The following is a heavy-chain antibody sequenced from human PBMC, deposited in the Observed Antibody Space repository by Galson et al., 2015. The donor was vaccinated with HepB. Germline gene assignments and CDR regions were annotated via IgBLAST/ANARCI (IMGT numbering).Heavy chain of an antibody. CDR2: ISSSSSTI. Sequence: SLRLSCAASGFTFSSYSMNWVRQAPGKGLEWVSYISSSSSTIYYADSVKGRFTISRDNAKNSLYLQMNSLRDEDTAVYYCAREIWGYEGMRDAFDIWGQGTMVTVSS. D-gene: IGHD3-16*01. V-gene: IGHV3-48*02. CDR3: AREIWGYEGMRDAFDI. J-gene: IGHJ3*02. CDR1: GFTFSSYS.